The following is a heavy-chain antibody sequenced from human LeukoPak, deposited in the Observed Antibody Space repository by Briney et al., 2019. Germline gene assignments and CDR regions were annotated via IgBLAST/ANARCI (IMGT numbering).Heavy chain of an antibody. Sequence: GGSLRLSCAASGFIFSDYSMNWVRQAPGKGLEWISYIGISSGNTKYADSVKGRFTISGDNAKNSLYLQMNSLRVEDTAVYYCARDHNYAFDDWGQGTLVTVSS. CDR3: ARDHNYAFDD. CDR2: IGISSGNT. J-gene: IGHJ4*02. D-gene: IGHD1-1*01. V-gene: IGHV3-48*04. CDR1: GFIFSDYS.